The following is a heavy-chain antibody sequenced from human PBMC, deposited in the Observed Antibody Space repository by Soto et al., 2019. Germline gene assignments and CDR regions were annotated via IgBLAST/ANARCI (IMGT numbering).Heavy chain of an antibody. CDR1: GYTFTTYD. D-gene: IGHD3-16*01. Sequence: ASVKVSCKTSGYTFTTYDIHWVRQASGQGLEWLGWMNPNSGDTGYAQKFQGRINMTRDSSRSTASMKLSSLRSDDTAIYYCAVTYFDYTRGHYHYSGGQGTPVTVS. CDR2: MNPNSGDT. V-gene: IGHV1-8*02. CDR3: AVTYFDYTRGHYHYS. J-gene: IGHJ4*02.